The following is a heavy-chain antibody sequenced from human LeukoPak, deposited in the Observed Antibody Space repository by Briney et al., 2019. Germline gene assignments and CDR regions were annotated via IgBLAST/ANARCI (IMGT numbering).Heavy chain of an antibody. D-gene: IGHD6-19*01. CDR1: GGSFSGYY. J-gene: IGHJ4*02. CDR3: ARCRYSSGWYRYHFDY. V-gene: IGHV4-34*01. Sequence: PSETLFLTCAVYGGSFSGYYWSWIRQPPGKGLEWVGEINHSGSTNYNPSLKSRVTISVDTSKNQFSLKLSSVTAADTAVYSCARCRYSSGWYRYHFDYWGQGTLVTLSS. CDR2: INHSGST.